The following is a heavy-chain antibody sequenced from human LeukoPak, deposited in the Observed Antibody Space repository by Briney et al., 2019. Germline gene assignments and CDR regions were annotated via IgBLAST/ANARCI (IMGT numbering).Heavy chain of an antibody. J-gene: IGHJ4*02. V-gene: IGHV3-30*18. Sequence: KSGRSLRLSCAASGFTFSSYGMHWVRQAPGKGLEWVAVISYDGSNKYYADSVKGRFTISRDNSKNTLYLQMNSLRAEDTAVYYCAKDRALGYYGSGSYSLFDYWGRGTLVTVSS. D-gene: IGHD3-10*01. CDR1: GFTFSSYG. CDR3: AKDRALGYYGSGSYSLFDY. CDR2: ISYDGSNK.